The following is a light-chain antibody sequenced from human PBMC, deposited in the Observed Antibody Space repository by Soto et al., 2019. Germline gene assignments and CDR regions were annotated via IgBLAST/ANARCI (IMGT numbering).Light chain of an antibody. CDR3: QQYDNLPSIT. Sequence: DIQMTQSPSSLSASVGDRVTITCQASQDISNYLNWYQQKLGNAPKLLIYDASNLETGVPSRFSGSGSGTDFTFTISSLQAEDIATYYCQQYDNLPSITFGGGTKVEIK. CDR2: DAS. V-gene: IGKV1-33*01. CDR1: QDISNY. J-gene: IGKJ4*01.